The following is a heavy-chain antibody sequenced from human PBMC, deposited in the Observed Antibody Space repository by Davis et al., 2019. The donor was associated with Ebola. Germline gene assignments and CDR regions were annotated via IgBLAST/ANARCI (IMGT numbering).Heavy chain of an antibody. CDR3: ARGPWTGSAYYFDY. J-gene: IGHJ4*02. V-gene: IGHV1-8*01. D-gene: IGHD1-1*01. CDR2: MNPNSANT. CDR1: GYTFTSSD. Sequence: ASVKVSCKASGYTFTSSDINWVRQATGQGLEWMGWMNPNSANTGYAQKFQGRVTMTRNTSISTAYMELSSLRSEDTAVYYCARGPWTGSAYYFDYWGQGTVVTVSS.